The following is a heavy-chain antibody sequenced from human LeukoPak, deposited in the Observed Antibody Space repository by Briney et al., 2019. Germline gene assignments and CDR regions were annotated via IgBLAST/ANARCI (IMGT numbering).Heavy chain of an antibody. J-gene: IGHJ4*02. Sequence: AGGSLRLSCAASGFTFDDYAMHWVRQAPGKGLEWVSGISWNSGSIGYVDSVKGRFTISRDNAKNSLYLQMNSLRAEDTALYYCAKADSSGWYLSFDYWGQGTLVTVSS. CDR3: AKADSSGWYLSFDY. V-gene: IGHV3-9*01. D-gene: IGHD6-19*01. CDR1: GFTFDDYA. CDR2: ISWNSGSI.